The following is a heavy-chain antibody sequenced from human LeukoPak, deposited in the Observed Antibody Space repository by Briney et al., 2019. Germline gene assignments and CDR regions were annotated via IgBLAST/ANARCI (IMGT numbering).Heavy chain of an antibody. J-gene: IGHJ6*02. D-gene: IGHD6-13*01. Sequence: PGGSLRLSCAASGFTFSSYTMHWVRQAPGKGLEWVAAISYDGSNKYYADSVKGRFTISRDNSKNTLYLQMNSLRAEDTAVYYCARGGVAAAGMDMDVWGQGTTVTVSS. CDR3: ARGGVAAAGMDMDV. CDR2: ISYDGSNK. CDR1: GFTFSSYT. V-gene: IGHV3-30*04.